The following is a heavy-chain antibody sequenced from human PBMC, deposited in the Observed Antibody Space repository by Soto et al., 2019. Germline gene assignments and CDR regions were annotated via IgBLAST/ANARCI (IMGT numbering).Heavy chain of an antibody. D-gene: IGHD1-1*01. V-gene: IGHV3-23*04. CDR1: GFTFSTHA. Sequence: EVHLVESGGGLVQPGGSLRLSCAASGFTFSTHAMGWVRQAPGKGLEWVSLISTGSDRTYYGNSVMGRFTISRDNSKNTLDLQLSTRRVEATAVYYCATHDFRGPTGTTWGQGSLVTVSS. CDR2: ISTGSDRT. CDR3: ATHDFRGPTGTT. J-gene: IGHJ4*02.